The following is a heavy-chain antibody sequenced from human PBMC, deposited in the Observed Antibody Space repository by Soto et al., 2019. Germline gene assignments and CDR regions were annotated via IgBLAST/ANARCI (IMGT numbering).Heavy chain of an antibody. CDR1: GFSLSTSGEG. CDR2: IYWADDE. V-gene: IGHV2-5*02. CDR3: AHRRGYGPSAFDL. Sequence: QITLKESGPTVVKPTQTLTLTCTFSGFSLSTSGEGVGWIRQPPGRALEWLALIYWADDERYSPSLKSRLTITKDSSKHHVVLTMTNMDPVDTGTYFCAHRRGYGPSAFDLWGQGTMVTVSS. J-gene: IGHJ3*01. D-gene: IGHD5-12*01.